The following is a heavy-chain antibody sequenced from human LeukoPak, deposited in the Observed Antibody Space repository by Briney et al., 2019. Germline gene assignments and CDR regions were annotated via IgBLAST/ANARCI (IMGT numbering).Heavy chain of an antibody. CDR1: GFTFSDYY. J-gene: IGHJ4*02. CDR3: ARDTRYYYDSSGYYFDY. CDR2: ISSSSSYT. V-gene: IGHV3-11*06. D-gene: IGHD3-22*01. Sequence: GGSLRLSCAASGFTFSDYYMSWICQAPGKGLEWVSYISSSSSYTNYADSVKGRFTISRDNAKNSLYLQMNSLRADDTAVYYCARDTRYYYDSSGYYFDYWGQGALVTVSS.